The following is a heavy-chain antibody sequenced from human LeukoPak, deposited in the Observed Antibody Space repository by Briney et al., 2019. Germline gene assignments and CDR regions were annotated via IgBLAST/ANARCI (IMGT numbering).Heavy chain of an antibody. Sequence: GGFLRLSCAASGFIFSNYSMSWVRQAAGKGLERVSSISSSSSYIYYADFVKGLSTISRNNAKNSLHLQMNSLTAEDTAYYDSERGFGSYGLDVWGQGTTVTVSS. V-gene: IGHV3-21*01. CDR2: ISSSSSYI. CDR3: ERGFGSYGLDV. J-gene: IGHJ6*02. CDR1: GFIFSNYS. D-gene: IGHD3-16*01.